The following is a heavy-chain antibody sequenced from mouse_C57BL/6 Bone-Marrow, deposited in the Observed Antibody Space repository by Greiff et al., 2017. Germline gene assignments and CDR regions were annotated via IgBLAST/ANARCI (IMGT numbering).Heavy chain of an antibody. CDR2: IWRGGST. CDR1: GFSLTSYG. CDR3: AKNRAYGNFYFDY. Sequence: VQLQQSGPGLVQPSQSLSITCTVSGFSLTSYGVHWVRQSPGKGLEWLGVIWRGGSTDYNAAFMSRLSITKDYSKSQVFFKMNSLQADDTAIYYCAKNRAYGNFYFDYWGQGTTLTVSS. J-gene: IGHJ2*01. D-gene: IGHD2-1*01. V-gene: IGHV2-5*01.